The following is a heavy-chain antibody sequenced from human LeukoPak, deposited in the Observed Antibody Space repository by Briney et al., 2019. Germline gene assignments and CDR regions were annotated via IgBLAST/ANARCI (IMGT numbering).Heavy chain of an antibody. D-gene: IGHD4/OR15-4a*01. CDR2: MHNGVHT. J-gene: IGHJ4*02. CDR3: AATIKRDYGDTNLDY. CDR1: GDSINSYF. V-gene: IGHV4-59*01. Sequence: SETLSLTCTVPGDSINSYFWSWIRQPPGKGLEWIGYMHNGVHTNYNPSLKSRVTISGDTSKNQLSLKLTSVTAADTAVYYCAATIKRDYGDTNLDYWGQGTLLTVSS.